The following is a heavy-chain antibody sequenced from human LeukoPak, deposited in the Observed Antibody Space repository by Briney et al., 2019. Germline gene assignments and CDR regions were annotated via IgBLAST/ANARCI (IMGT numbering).Heavy chain of an antibody. V-gene: IGHV3-20*04. D-gene: IGHD2-15*01. CDR2: INWYGGST. J-gene: IGHJ5*02. CDR1: GFTFDDYG. Sequence: GGSLRLSCAASGFTFDDYGMSWVRQAPGKGLEWVSGINWYGGSTGYADSVKGRFTISRDNAKNSLHLQMNSLRAEDTAVYYCARGGAFCSVDGCYSGRNWFDPWGQGTLVTVSS. CDR3: ARGGAFCSVDGCYSGRNWFDP.